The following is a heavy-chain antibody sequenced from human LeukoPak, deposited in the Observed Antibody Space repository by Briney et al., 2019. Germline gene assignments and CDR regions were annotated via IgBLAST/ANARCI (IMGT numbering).Heavy chain of an antibody. J-gene: IGHJ4*02. V-gene: IGHV1-69*13. Sequence: ASVTVSFKSSGGTFSSYAICWVRQAPAPGLEWMGVIIPMFGRANYAQKFQGRVTITADESTSTAYMELSSLRSEDTAVYYCAREQNIVAGGFIGFDYWGEGTLVTVS. CDR1: GGTFSSYA. CDR2: IIPMFGRA. CDR3: AREQNIVAGGFIGFDY. D-gene: IGHD5-12*01.